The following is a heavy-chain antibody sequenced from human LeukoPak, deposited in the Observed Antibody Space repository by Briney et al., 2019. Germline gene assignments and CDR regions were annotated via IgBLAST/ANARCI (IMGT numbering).Heavy chain of an antibody. D-gene: IGHD2-21*02. CDR1: GFAFSVYA. CDR2: INANSGTT. V-gene: IGHV3-23*01. Sequence: GGSLRLSCAASGFAFSVYAMSWLRQPPGKGLEWVSTINANSGTTSYAASVRGRFTISRDNSKNTLNLQMNNLRVEDTAVYYCARVMTAITNWFDPWGQGTLVTVSS. J-gene: IGHJ5*02. CDR3: ARVMTAITNWFDP.